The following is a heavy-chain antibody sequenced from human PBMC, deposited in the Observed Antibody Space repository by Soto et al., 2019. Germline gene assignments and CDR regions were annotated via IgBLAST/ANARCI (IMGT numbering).Heavy chain of an antibody. CDR1: GDSISDYFY. D-gene: IGHD2-15*01. CDR2: IYTDGTT. J-gene: IGHJ4*02. Sequence: SETLSLTCTVSGDSISDYFYWSWIRQPAGKGLEWIGRIYTDGTTKYNPSLKSRATLSLDKSKNQFSLRLSSVTAADTAVYYFAREVRGGFTGIFDQWGRGSRVTVSS. CDR3: AREVRGGFTGIFDQ. V-gene: IGHV4-4*07.